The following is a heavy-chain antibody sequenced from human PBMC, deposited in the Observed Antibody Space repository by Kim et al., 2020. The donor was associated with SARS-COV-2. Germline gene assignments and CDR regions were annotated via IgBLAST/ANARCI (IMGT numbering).Heavy chain of an antibody. Sequence: ASVKVSCKASGYTFTSYAMHWVRQAPGQRLEWMGWINAGNGNTKYSQKFQGRVTITRDTSASTAYMELSSLRSEDTAVYYCARVEQWLVDNYFDYWGQGTLVTVSS. D-gene: IGHD6-19*01. J-gene: IGHJ4*02. CDR3: ARVEQWLVDNYFDY. CDR2: INAGNGNT. V-gene: IGHV1-3*01. CDR1: GYTFTSYA.